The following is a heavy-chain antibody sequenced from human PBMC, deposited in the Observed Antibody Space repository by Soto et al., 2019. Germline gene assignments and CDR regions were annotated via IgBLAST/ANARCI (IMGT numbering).Heavy chain of an antibody. Sequence: GASVKVSCKASGYTFTGYYMHWVRQAPGQGLEWMGWINPNSGGTNYAQKFQGWVTMTRDTSISTAYMELSRLRSDDTAVYYCARADSSSWYGHDYWGQGTLVTVSS. D-gene: IGHD6-13*01. CDR1: GYTFTGYY. J-gene: IGHJ4*02. V-gene: IGHV1-2*04. CDR3: ARADSSSWYGHDY. CDR2: INPNSGGT.